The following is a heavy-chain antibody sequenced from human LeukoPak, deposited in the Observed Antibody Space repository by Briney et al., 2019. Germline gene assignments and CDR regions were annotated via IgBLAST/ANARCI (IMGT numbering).Heavy chain of an antibody. J-gene: IGHJ6*02. D-gene: IGHD1-26*01. CDR2: IIPILGIA. CDR3: AQESGRYYGMDV. V-gene: IGHV1-69*04. Sequence: SVKVSCKASGGTFSSYAISWVRQAPGQGLEWMGRIIPILGIANYAQKFQGRVTITADKSTSTAYMELSSLRSEDTAVYYCAQESGRYYGMDVWGQGTTVTVSS. CDR1: GGTFSSYA.